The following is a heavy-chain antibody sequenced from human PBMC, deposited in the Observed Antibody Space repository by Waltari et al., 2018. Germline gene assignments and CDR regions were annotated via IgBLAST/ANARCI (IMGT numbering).Heavy chain of an antibody. CDR1: GYTFTSYE. Sequence: VQLAQAGAEVKKRGASVKVSCKASGYTFTSYELHWVRQATGQGLAWMGWMKPNSGNTGYAQKCQGRVTITRNTSISTAYMELSSLRSEDTAVYYGARGYDGSYWGQGTLVTVSS. D-gene: IGHD3-22*01. J-gene: IGHJ4*02. CDR3: ARGYDGSY. CDR2: MKPNSGNT. V-gene: IGHV1-8*03.